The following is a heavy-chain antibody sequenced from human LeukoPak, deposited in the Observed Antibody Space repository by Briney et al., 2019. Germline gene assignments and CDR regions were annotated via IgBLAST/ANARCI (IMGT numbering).Heavy chain of an antibody. CDR2: INHSGST. D-gene: IGHD5-18*01. Sequence: SETLSLTCAVYGGSFSGYYWSWIRQPPGKGLEWIGEINHSGSTNYNPSLKSRITVSVDTSKSRFSLKLTSVTAADTAVYYCASSFRGYSYYRFDYWGQGTLVIVSS. J-gene: IGHJ4*02. CDR1: GGSFSGYY. CDR3: ASSFRGYSYYRFDY. V-gene: IGHV4-34*01.